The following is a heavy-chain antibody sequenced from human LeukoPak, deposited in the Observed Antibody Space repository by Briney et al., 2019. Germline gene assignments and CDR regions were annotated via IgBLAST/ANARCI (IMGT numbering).Heavy chain of an antibody. CDR1: GFTFRSYA. Sequence: GGSLRLSCAASGFTFRSYAMHWVRQAPGKGLEWVAVISYDGSNKYYADSVKGRFTISRDNSKNTLYLQMNSLRAEDTAAYYCARVLRYFDLPLDWGQGTLVTVSS. CDR2: ISYDGSNK. V-gene: IGHV3-30*04. CDR3: ARVLRYFDLPLD. J-gene: IGHJ4*02. D-gene: IGHD3-9*01.